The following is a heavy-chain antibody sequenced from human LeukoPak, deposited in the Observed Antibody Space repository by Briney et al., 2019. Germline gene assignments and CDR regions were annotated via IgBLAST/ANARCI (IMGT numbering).Heavy chain of an antibody. CDR2: INHSGNT. CDR3: ARGDDSSGQCDY. J-gene: IGHJ4*02. Sequence: KPSETLSLTCAVYGGSFNAYCWTWIRQTPGKGLEWIGEINHSGNTNYNPSLKSRVTISVDTSKNQFSLKLSSVTAADTAVYYCARGDDSSGQCDYWGQGTLVTVSS. V-gene: IGHV4-34*01. D-gene: IGHD3-22*01. CDR1: GGSFNAYC.